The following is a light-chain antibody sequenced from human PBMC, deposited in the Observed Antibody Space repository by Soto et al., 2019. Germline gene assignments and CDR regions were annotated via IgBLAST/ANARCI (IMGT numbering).Light chain of an antibody. CDR1: QSFGNN. CDR2: GAS. CDR3: QQYNNWPFT. J-gene: IGKJ3*01. Sequence: IGMTQSPANLSVSPGERATLSCRASQSFGNNLAWYQEKPGQAPRLLIYGASTRATGIPARFSGSGSGTEFTLTISSLQSEDFAIYSCQQYNNWPFTFGPGTKVDSK. V-gene: IGKV3D-15*01.